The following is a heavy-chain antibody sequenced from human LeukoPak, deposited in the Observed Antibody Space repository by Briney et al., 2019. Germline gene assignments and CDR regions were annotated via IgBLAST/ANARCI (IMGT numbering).Heavy chain of an antibody. V-gene: IGHV3-33*01. CDR1: GFTFSSYG. CDR2: IWYDGSNK. D-gene: IGHD3-22*01. J-gene: IGHJ5*02. Sequence: GRSLRLSCAASGFTFSSYGMHWVRQAPGKGLEWVAVIWYDGSNKYYADSVKGRFTISRDNSKNTLYLQMNSVRAEDTAVYYCAREYATTYYYDSSGYQDNWFDPWGQGTLVTVSS. CDR3: AREYATTYYYDSSGYQDNWFDP.